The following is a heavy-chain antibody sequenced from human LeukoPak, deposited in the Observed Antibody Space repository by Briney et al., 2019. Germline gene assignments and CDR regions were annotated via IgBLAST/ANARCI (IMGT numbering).Heavy chain of an antibody. Sequence: SETLSLTCTVSGGSFSTYYWSWIRQPPGRGLEWIGYIYYSGNTDYNPSLKSRATMSLDTSKNQFSLKLSSVTAADTAVYYCTRGIVGADFDYWGQGTLVTVSS. CDR1: GGSFSTYY. D-gene: IGHD1-26*01. J-gene: IGHJ4*02. CDR3: TRGIVGADFDY. CDR2: IYYSGNT. V-gene: IGHV4-59*12.